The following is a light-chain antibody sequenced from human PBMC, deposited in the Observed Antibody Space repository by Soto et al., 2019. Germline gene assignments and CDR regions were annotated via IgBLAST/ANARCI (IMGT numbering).Light chain of an antibody. CDR3: VLYLGNGISV. CDR2: STT. V-gene: IGLV8-61*01. CDR1: SGSVSSSNY. Sequence: QAVVTQEPSFSVSPGGTVTLTCGLKSGSVSSSNYPSWYQQTPGQPPRTVIYSTTTRSSGVPDRFSGSILGNKAALTITGAQAEDECDYYCVLYLGNGISVFGGGIKLTVL. J-gene: IGLJ3*02.